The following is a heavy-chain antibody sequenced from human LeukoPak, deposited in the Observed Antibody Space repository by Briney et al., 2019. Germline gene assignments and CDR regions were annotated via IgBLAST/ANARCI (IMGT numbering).Heavy chain of an antibody. CDR2: IGTASDT. CDR1: GFTFSSFD. CDR3: ARGPPRGKYYYVDV. V-gene: IGHV3-13*01. D-gene: IGHD1-1*01. J-gene: IGHJ6*03. Sequence: GGSLRLSCAASGFTFSSFDMHWVRQPTGQGLEWVSTIGTASDTYYPGSVEGRFTLSRDNAKNSLYLQMNSLTAGDTAVYYCARGPPRGKYYYVDVWGKGTTVTVSS.